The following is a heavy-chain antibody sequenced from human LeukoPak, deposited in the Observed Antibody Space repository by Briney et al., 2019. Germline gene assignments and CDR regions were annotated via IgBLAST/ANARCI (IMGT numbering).Heavy chain of an antibody. CDR1: GGSISSGGYY. V-gene: IGHV4-31*03. J-gene: IGHJ4*02. Sequence: PSETLSLTCTVSGGSISSGGYYWSWIRQHPGEGLEWIGYIYYSGSTYYNPSLKSRVTLSVDTSKNQFSLKLSSVTAADTAVYYCAREGGSCNFDYWGQGTLVTVSS. CDR2: IYYSGST. D-gene: IGHD2-15*01. CDR3: AREGGSCNFDY.